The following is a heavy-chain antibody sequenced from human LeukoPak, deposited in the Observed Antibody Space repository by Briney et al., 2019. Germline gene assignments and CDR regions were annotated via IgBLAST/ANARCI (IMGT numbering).Heavy chain of an antibody. CDR3: ARDWGTYYYDSSGYPY. V-gene: IGHV1-69*13. CDR2: IIPIFGTA. CDR1: GGTFSSYA. J-gene: IGHJ4*02. Sequence: ASVKVSCKTSGGTFSSYAISWVRQAPGQGLEWMGGIIPIFGTANYAQKFQGRVTITADESTSTAYMELSSLRSEDTAVYYCARDWGTYYYDSSGYPYWGQGTLVTVSS. D-gene: IGHD3-22*01.